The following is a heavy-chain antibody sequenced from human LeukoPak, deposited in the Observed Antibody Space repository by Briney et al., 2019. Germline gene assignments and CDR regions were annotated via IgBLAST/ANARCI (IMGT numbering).Heavy chain of an antibody. V-gene: IGHV4-59*01. CDR2: THYSGST. J-gene: IGHJ5*02. D-gene: IGHD3-9*01. CDR3: ARGGYFDWLLHIRSPTNWFDP. Sequence: KSSETLSLTCTVSGGSIGSYYWSWIRQPPGKGLEWIGYTHYSGSTNHNPSLKSRVTISIDTSKNQISLRLTSVTAADTAVYYCARGGYFDWLLHIRSPTNWFDPWGQGTLVTVSS. CDR1: GGSIGSYY.